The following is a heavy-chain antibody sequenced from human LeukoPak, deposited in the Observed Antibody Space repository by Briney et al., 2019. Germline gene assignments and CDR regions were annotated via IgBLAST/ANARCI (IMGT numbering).Heavy chain of an antibody. Sequence: PSETLSLTCAVYGGTITGYYWSWIRQPPGKGLEWIGEIHDSGSTNYNPSLKSRVTISIDTPKTQFSLRLTSMTAADTAVYYCAIHRGMWYDFDYWGQGTPVTVSS. V-gene: IGHV4-34*08. CDR1: GGTITGYY. D-gene: IGHD2-15*01. CDR2: IHDSGST. CDR3: AIHRGMWYDFDY. J-gene: IGHJ4*02.